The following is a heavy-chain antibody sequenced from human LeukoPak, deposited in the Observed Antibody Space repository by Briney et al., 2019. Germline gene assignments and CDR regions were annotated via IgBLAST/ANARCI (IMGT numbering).Heavy chain of an antibody. J-gene: IGHJ6*03. CDR2: MNPNSGNT. CDR1: GYTFTSYD. CDR3: ARDNRYSSGWYYMDV. D-gene: IGHD6-19*01. V-gene: IGHV1-8*03. Sequence: ASVKVSCKASGYTFTSYDINWVRQATGQGLEWMGWMNPNSGNTGYAQKFQGRVTITRNTSISTAYMELSSLRSEDTAVYYCARDNRYSSGWYYMDVWGKGTTVTVSS.